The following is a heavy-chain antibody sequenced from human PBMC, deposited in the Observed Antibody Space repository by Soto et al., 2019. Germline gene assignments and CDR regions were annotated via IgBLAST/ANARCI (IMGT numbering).Heavy chain of an antibody. Sequence: QMQLVESGGGVVQPGESLRLSCAASGFTFNYYPMHWVRQTPGKGLEWVAVISFDGGNKYYADSVKGRFTISRDNSKNMLYLQMNSLRAEDAAVYYCARLPGALVAVLYIYPLDGREAMSDVDVWGQGTTVSVSS. D-gene: IGHD6-19*01. J-gene: IGHJ6*02. CDR2: ISFDGGNK. V-gene: IGHV3-30-3*01. CDR1: GFTFNYYP. CDR3: ARLPGALVAVLYIYPLDGREAMSDVDV.